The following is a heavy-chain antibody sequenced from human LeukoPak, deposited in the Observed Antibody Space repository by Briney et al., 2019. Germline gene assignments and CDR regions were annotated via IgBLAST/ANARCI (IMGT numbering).Heavy chain of an antibody. CDR3: AKRGAVAGTLGHDY. V-gene: IGHV3-23*01. CDR2: ISGSGGST. CDR1: GFTFSTYA. D-gene: IGHD6-19*01. Sequence: SGGSLRLSCAASGFTFSTYAMSWVRQAPGKGLEWVSGISGSGGSTYYADSVKGRLTISRDNSKNTLYLQMNSLRAEDTAGYYCAKRGAVAGTLGHDYWGQGTLVTVSS. J-gene: IGHJ4*02.